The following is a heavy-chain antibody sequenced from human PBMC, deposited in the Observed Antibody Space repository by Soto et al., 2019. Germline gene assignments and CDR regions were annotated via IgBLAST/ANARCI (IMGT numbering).Heavy chain of an antibody. V-gene: IGHV4-34*01. CDR3: ARALEDYCCGGSCYSGASRFYY. J-gene: IGHJ4*02. CDR2: NNHRGRT. CDR1: GCSFSGYY. Sequence: QVQLQQWGAGLLKPSETLSLTCAVYGCSFSGYYWSWIRQPPGKGLEWIGENNHRGRTNYNPYLKSRVSISVDTSKNQFSLMLSSVSGADTAVYYCARALEDYCCGGSCYSGASRFYYWGQGTLVTDSS. D-gene: IGHD2-15*01.